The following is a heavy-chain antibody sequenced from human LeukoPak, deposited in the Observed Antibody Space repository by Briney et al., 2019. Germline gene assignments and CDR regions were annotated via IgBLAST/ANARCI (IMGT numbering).Heavy chain of an antibody. J-gene: IGHJ5*02. Sequence: EASVNVSCKVSGYTLTELSMHWVRQAPGKGLEWMGGFDPEDGETIYAQKFQGRVTMTEDTSTVTAYMELSSLRSEDTAVYYCATHYYDSSGYLSFGWFDPWGQGTLVTVSS. CDR2: FDPEDGET. CDR1: GYTLTELS. D-gene: IGHD3-22*01. V-gene: IGHV1-24*01. CDR3: ATHYYDSSGYLSFGWFDP.